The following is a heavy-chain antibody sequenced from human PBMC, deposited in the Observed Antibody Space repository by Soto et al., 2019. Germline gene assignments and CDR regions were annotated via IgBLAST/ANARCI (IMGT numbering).Heavy chain of an antibody. CDR1: GGSVSSGSYF. J-gene: IGHJ4*02. CDR2: SYYSGST. CDR3: ASYSSGWYDVSF. Sequence: QVQLQESGPGLVKPSETLSLTCTVSGGSVSSGSYFWSWIRQHPGKGLEWIGYSYYSGSTNYNPSLKRRVTISVDTSKNQFSLKLSSVTAADTAVYYCASYSSGWYDVSFWGQGTLVTVSS. D-gene: IGHD6-19*01. V-gene: IGHV4-61*01.